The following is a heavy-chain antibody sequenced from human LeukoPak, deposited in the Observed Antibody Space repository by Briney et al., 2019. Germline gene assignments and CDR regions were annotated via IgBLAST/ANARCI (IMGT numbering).Heavy chain of an antibody. J-gene: IGHJ4*02. V-gene: IGHV1-69*02. Sequence: SVKVSCKASGGTFSSYTISWVRQAPGQGLEWMGRIIPILGIANYAQKFQGRVTITADKSTGTAYMELSSLRSEDTAVYYCARVRYCSCTSCYTFDYWGQGTLVTVSS. CDR3: ARVRYCSCTSCYTFDY. CDR1: GGTFSSYT. D-gene: IGHD2-2*02. CDR2: IIPILGIA.